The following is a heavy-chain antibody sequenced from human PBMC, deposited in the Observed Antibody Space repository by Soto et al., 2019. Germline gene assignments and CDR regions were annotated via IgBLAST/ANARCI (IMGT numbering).Heavy chain of an antibody. CDR3: ARANDFWSGYYFGLPHYYYNGMDV. Sequence: GGSLRLSCAASGFTFSSYSMNWVRQAPGKGLEWVSSISSSSSYIYYADSVKGRFTISRDNAKNSLYLQMNSLRAEDTAVYYCARANDFWSGYYFGLPHYYYNGMDVWGQGTTVTVSS. J-gene: IGHJ6*02. V-gene: IGHV3-21*01. CDR2: ISSSSSYI. CDR1: GFTFSSYS. D-gene: IGHD3-3*01.